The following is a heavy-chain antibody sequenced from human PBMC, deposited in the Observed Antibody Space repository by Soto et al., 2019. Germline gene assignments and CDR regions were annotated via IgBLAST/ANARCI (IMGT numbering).Heavy chain of an antibody. Sequence: EVQVVESGGGLVQPGGSLRLSCAASGFRFSTYWMSWVRQAPGKGLEWLANIKQDANEMYYVDSVKGRFTISGDSAKNSLFLIMDSLRVEDTAVDYCAAYNTSRHAACDIWGQGTMVIVSS. CDR2: IKQDANEM. D-gene: IGHD1-20*01. CDR1: GFRFSTYW. CDR3: AAYNTSRHAACDI. J-gene: IGHJ3*02. V-gene: IGHV3-7*01.